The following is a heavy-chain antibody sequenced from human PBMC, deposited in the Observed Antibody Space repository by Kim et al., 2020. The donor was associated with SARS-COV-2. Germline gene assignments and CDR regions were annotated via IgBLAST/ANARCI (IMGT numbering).Heavy chain of an antibody. D-gene: IGHD4-17*01. Sequence: GGSLRLSCATSGFTFETYAMHWVRQSPGKGLEWLSLISGDGTDIRYADSVRGRFTVSRDNSKNSLHLQMITLTTEDTAFYYCAKESGNIGDPGGYLHS. CDR2: ISGDGTDI. CDR3: AKESGNIGDPGGYLHS. J-gene: IGHJ5*01. V-gene: IGHV3-43*02. CDR1: GFTFETYA.